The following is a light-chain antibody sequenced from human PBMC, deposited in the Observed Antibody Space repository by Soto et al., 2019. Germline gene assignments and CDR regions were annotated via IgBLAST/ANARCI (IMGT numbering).Light chain of an antibody. J-gene: IGKJ1*01. Sequence: DIQMTQSPSTLSASVGDRVTITCRASQSISSWLAWYQQKPGKAPKLLIYKASSLETGVPSRFSGGGSGTEFTLTISRLQPDDFATYYCLPYHTYWSFGQGTKVEIK. V-gene: IGKV1-5*03. CDR2: KAS. CDR1: QSISSW. CDR3: LPYHTYWS.